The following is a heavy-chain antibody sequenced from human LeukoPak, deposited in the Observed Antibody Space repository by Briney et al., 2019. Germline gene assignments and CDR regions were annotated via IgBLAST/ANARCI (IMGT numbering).Heavy chain of an antibody. CDR1: GYTLTELS. CDR2: FDPEDGET. Sequence: ASVKVSCKVSGYTLTELSMHWVRQAPGKGLEWMGGFDPEDGETIYAQKFQGRVTITADESTSTAYMELSSLRSEDTAVYYCARVGWNGGNSGRVLVGDYWGQGTLVTVSS. CDR3: ARVGWNGGNSGRVLVGDY. V-gene: IGHV1-24*01. D-gene: IGHD4-23*01. J-gene: IGHJ4*02.